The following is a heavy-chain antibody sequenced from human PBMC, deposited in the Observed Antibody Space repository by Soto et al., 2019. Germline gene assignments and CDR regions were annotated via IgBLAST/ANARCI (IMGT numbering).Heavy chain of an antibody. Sequence: SETLSLTCTVSGGSISSGGYYWSWIRQHPGKGLEWIGYIYYSGSTYYNPSLKSRVTISVDTSKNQFSLKLSSVTAADTAVYYCARVGYRYCSGGSCYLNWFDPWGQGTLVTVSS. CDR2: IYYSGST. CDR1: GGSISSGGYY. D-gene: IGHD2-15*01. V-gene: IGHV4-31*03. CDR3: ARVGYRYCSGGSCYLNWFDP. J-gene: IGHJ5*02.